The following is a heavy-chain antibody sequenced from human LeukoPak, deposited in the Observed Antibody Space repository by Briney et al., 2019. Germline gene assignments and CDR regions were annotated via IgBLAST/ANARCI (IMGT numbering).Heavy chain of an antibody. Sequence: PGGSLRLSCAASGFPFTNYWMIWFRQAPGKRPEWVGNINQGGSETNYVDSVKGRFSISRDNAKTSLYLRMNSLRAVDTAVYYCATDRKVGTWDPRFDYWGQGALVTVSS. D-gene: IGHD4-23*01. CDR2: INQGGSET. V-gene: IGHV3-7*01. CDR1: GFPFTNYW. CDR3: ATDRKVGTWDPRFDY. J-gene: IGHJ4*02.